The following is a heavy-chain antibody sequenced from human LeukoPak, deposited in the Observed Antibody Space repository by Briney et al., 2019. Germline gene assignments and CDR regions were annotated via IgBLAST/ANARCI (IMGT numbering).Heavy chain of an antibody. CDR2: VYYGRTT. V-gene: IGHV4-34*01. CDR1: GGSFSGYY. CDR3: VRHDGRGGATMGAFDS. D-gene: IGHD5-12*01. J-gene: IGHJ5*01. Sequence: SETLSLTCAVYGGSFSGYYWSWIRQSPGKGLEWIGSVYYGRTTYYNPSLDGRVTVSLDTSANQFSLQLNSVTAADTAVYYCVRHDGRGGATMGAFDSWGQGSLVTVSS.